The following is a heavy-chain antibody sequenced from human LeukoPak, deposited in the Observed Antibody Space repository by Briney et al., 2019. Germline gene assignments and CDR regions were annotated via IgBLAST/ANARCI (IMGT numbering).Heavy chain of an antibody. D-gene: IGHD2-21*02. V-gene: IGHV3-23*01. J-gene: IGHJ4*02. Sequence: GGSLRLSCAAPGFTFSTYAMGWVRQAPGRGLEWVSSIKGGSDDPFYADSVKGRFTISRDNSKNTLFLQLDSLRAEDSAVYYCAKGGHDFNPFYWWGQGTLVTVSS. CDR1: GFTFSTYA. CDR2: IKGGSDDP. CDR3: AKGGHDFNPFYW.